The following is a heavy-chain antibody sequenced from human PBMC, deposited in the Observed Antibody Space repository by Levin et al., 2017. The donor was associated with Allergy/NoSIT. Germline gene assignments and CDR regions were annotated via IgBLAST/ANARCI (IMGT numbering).Heavy chain of an antibody. J-gene: IGHJ4*01. V-gene: IGHV3-23*01. D-gene: IGHD3-22*01. CDR2: ISGNGRTI. CDR1: GFSFSRYD. Sequence: GESLKISCEASGFSFSRYDMSWVRQAPGKGLEWVSAISGNGRTIDYADSVKGRFTISRDNSKNTVYLHMNSLRAEDTAVYFCAKPHSSYYYDNRGYEFDYWGHGTLVTVSS. CDR3: AKPHSSYYYDNRGYEFDY.